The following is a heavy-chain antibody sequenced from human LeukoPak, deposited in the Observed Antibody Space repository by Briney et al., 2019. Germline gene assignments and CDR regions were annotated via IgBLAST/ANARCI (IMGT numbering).Heavy chain of an antibody. CDR2: ISGSSGST. J-gene: IGHJ6*02. CDR3: AKEGQWLVLGSYYYYYGMDV. D-gene: IGHD6-19*01. CDR1: GFTFSSYA. Sequence: GGSLRLSCAASGFTFSSYAMSWVRQAPGKGLEWVSAISGSSGSTYYADSVKGRFTISRDNSKNTLYLQMNSLRAEDTAVYYWAKEGQWLVLGSYYYYYGMDVWGQGTTVTVSS. V-gene: IGHV3-23*01.